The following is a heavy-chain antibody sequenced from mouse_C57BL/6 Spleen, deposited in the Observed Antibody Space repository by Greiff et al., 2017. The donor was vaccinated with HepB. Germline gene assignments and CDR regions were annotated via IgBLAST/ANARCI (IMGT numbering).Heavy chain of an antibody. CDR2: IDPSDSYT. CDR1: GYTFTSYW. D-gene: IGHD4-1*01. Sequence: QVQLQQPGAELVMPGASVKLSCKASGYTFTSYWMHWVKQRPGQGLEWIGEIDPSDSYTNYNQKFKGKSTLTVDKSSSTAYMQLSSLTSEDSAVYYCAREELGRRAMDYWGQGTAVTVSS. V-gene: IGHV1-69*01. CDR3: AREELGRRAMDY. J-gene: IGHJ4*01.